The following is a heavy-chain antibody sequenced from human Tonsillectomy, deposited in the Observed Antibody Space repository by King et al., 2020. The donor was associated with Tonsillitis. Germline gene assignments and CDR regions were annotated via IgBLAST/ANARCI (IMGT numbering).Heavy chain of an antibody. Sequence: VQLVESGGGLVQPGGSLRLSCAASGFTFSSYWMHWVRQAPGKGLVWVSGIKSGGNITNYADSVKGRFTISRDNAKNTLYLQMNSLRADDTAVYYCARDPEMATFGLGFDYWGQGTLVTVSS. CDR1: GFTFSSYW. CDR3: ARDPEMATFGLGFDY. V-gene: IGHV3-74*01. J-gene: IGHJ4*02. D-gene: IGHD5-24*01. CDR2: IKSGGNIT.